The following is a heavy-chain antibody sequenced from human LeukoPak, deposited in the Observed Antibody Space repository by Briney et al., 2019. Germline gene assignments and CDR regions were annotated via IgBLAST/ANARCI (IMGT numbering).Heavy chain of an antibody. J-gene: IGHJ6*03. V-gene: IGHV1-8*01. CDR2: MNPNSGNT. CDR1: GYTFTSYD. Sequence: ASVKVSCKASGYTFTSYDINWVRQATGQGLEWMGWMNPNSGNTGYPQKFQGRVTMTRNTSISTAYMELSSLRSEDTAVYCCARGPPPYYYDSSGYYYGVYYYYYYMDVWGKGTTVTVSS. D-gene: IGHD3-22*01. CDR3: ARGPPPYYYDSSGYYYGVYYYYYYMDV.